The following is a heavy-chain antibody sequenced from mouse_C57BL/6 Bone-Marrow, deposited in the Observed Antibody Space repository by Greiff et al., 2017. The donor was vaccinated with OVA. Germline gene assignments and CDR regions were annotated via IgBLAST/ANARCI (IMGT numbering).Heavy chain of an antibody. CDR3: TRLIYFDY. CDR1: GFNIKDDY. CDR2: IDPENGDT. Sequence: EVQLQQSGAELVRPGASVKLSCTASGFNIKDDYMHWVQQRPEQGLEWIGWIDPENGDTEYASKFQGKATITADTSSNTAYLQLSSLTSEDTAVYYCTRLIYFDYWGQGTTLTVSS. J-gene: IGHJ2*01. V-gene: IGHV14-4*01.